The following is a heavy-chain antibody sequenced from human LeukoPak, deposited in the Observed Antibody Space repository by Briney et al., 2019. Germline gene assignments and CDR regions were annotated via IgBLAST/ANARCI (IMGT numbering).Heavy chain of an antibody. CDR2: INHSGST. D-gene: IGHD2-21*01. Sequence: SETLSLTCAVYGEYFSTYYYSWIRQPPGKGLEWIGEINHSGSTNYNPSLKRRLTISVDMSKKQFFLRLSPVTAADTAMYYCARPGLAYCSGECYSSDGYYFDYWGEGTLVTVSS. J-gene: IGHJ4*02. CDR3: ARPGLAYCSGECYSSDGYYFDY. CDR1: GEYFSTYY. V-gene: IGHV4-34*01.